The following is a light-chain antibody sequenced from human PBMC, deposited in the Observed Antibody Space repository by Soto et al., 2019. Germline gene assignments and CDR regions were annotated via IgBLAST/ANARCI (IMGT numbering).Light chain of an antibody. CDR1: SSDVGAYKD. CDR2: GVS. J-gene: IGLJ1*01. CDR3: SSFTGPTTLDV. Sequence: QSALTQPASVSGSPGQSVTISCTGTSSDVGAYKDVSWYQKHPGKSPKLMIYGVSNRPSGISNRCSGSKSGNTAFLTISGLQPEDEADYYCSSFTGPTTLDVFGTGTKLTVL. V-gene: IGLV2-14*03.